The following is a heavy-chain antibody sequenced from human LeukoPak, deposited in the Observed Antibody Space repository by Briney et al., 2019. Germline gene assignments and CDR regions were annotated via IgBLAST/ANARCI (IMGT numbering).Heavy chain of an antibody. CDR3: ARGGPAGLGRGVIIAYYMDV. Sequence: PSDTLSLPCTLCGGPFRGYYWSWIRQPPGKGLDWIGEMNQSGSTNYTPSLKHQVSIYVDTSKNQFSLNLTAVTAAERAVYCWARGGPAGLGRGVIIAYYMDVWGKGTTVTVSS. CDR2: MNQSGST. D-gene: IGHD3-10*01. V-gene: IGHV4-34*01. J-gene: IGHJ6*03. CDR1: GGPFRGYY.